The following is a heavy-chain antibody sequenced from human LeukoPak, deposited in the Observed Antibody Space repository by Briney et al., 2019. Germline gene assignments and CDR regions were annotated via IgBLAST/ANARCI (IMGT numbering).Heavy chain of an antibody. CDR1: GGSISSYY. D-gene: IGHD2-2*02. V-gene: IGHV4-59*01. CDR3: ARAAFYCSSTSCNIKVVDY. J-gene: IGHJ4*02. CDR2: IYYSGST. Sequence: SETLSLTCTVSGGSISSYYWSWIRQPPGKGLEWIGYIYYSGSTNYNPSLMSRVTISVDTSKNQFSLKLSSVTAADTAVYYCARAAFYCSSTSCNIKVVDYWGQGTLVTVSS.